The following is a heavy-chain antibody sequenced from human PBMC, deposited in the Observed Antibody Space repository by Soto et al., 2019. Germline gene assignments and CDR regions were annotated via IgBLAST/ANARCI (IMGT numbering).Heavy chain of an antibody. J-gene: IGHJ4*02. CDR1: GYSFTIYA. CDR3: ARAVAVPADFDY. D-gene: IGHD6-19*01. Sequence: ASVKVSCKASGYSFTIYAIQWVPQAPGQRLEWMGWINAGNGNTKYSQKFQGRVTITRDTSASTAYMELSSLRSEDTAVYYCARAVAVPADFDYWGQGTLVTVSS. CDR2: INAGNGNT. V-gene: IGHV1-3*01.